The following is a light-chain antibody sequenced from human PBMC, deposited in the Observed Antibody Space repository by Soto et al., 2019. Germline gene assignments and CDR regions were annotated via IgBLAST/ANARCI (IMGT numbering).Light chain of an antibody. CDR1: SSDVGSYNL. CDR2: EGS. V-gene: IGLV2-23*01. Sequence: QSALTQPASVSGSPGQSITISCTGTSSDVGSYNLVSWYQQHPGKAPKLMIYEGSKRPSGVYNRFSGSKSGNTASLTLSGLQAEEEADYYCCSYAGSSSHVVFGGGTKLTVL. J-gene: IGLJ2*01. CDR3: CSYAGSSSHVV.